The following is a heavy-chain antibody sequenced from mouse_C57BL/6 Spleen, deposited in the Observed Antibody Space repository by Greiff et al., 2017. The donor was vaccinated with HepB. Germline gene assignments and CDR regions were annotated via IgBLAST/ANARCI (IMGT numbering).Heavy chain of an antibody. CDR2: INPNNGGT. CDR1: GYTFTDYN. V-gene: IGHV1-18*01. CDR3: ARLYYYGSSYFDY. J-gene: IGHJ2*01. D-gene: IGHD1-1*01. Sequence: VQLKESGPELVKPGASVKIPCKASGYTFTDYNMDWVKQSHGKSLEWIGDINPNNGGTIYNQKFKGKATLTVDKSSSTAYMELRSLKSEDTAVYYCARLYYYGSSYFDYWGQGTTLTVSS.